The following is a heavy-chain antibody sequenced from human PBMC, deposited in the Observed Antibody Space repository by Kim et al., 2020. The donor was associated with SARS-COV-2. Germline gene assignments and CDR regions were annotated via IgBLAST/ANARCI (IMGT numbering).Heavy chain of an antibody. Sequence: ASVKVSCKASGYTFTSYDINWVRQATGQGLEWMGWMNPNSGNTGYAQKLQGRVTMTRNTSISTAYMELSSLRSEDTAVYYCASGLRIAVAGTYYYYGMDVWGQGTTVTVSS. CDR1: GYTFTSYD. CDR3: ASGLRIAVAGTYYYYGMDV. V-gene: IGHV1-8*01. J-gene: IGHJ6*02. CDR2: MNPNSGNT. D-gene: IGHD6-19*01.